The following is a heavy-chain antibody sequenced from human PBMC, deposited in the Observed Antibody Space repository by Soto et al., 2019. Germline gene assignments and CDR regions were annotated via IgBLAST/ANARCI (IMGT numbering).Heavy chain of an antibody. D-gene: IGHD3-3*01. Sequence: PGGSLRLSCAASGFTFSSYAMSWVRQAPGKGLEWVSAISGSGGSTYYADSVKGRFTISRDNSKNTLYLQMNSLRAEDTAVYYCAKDFRDFGVVHGMDVWGQGTTVTVSS. V-gene: IGHV3-23*01. CDR2: ISGSGGST. J-gene: IGHJ6*02. CDR1: GFTFSSYA. CDR3: AKDFRDFGVVHGMDV.